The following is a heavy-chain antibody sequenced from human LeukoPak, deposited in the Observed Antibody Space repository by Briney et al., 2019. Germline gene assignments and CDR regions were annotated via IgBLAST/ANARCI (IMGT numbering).Heavy chain of an antibody. CDR3: ARVNGVAGTGADY. CDR2: IYYSGST. CDR1: GGSISSYY. Sequence: SETLSLTCTVSGGSISSYYWSWIRQPPGKGLEWIGYIYYSGSTNYNPTLKSRVTISVDTSKNQFSLKLSSVTAADTAVYYCARVNGVAGTGADYWGQGTLVTVSS. V-gene: IGHV4-59*01. D-gene: IGHD6-19*01. J-gene: IGHJ4*02.